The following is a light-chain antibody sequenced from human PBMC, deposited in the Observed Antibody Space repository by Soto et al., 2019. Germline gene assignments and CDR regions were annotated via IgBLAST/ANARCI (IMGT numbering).Light chain of an antibody. Sequence: ETALTQSPATLSVSPGERATLSCRASQSVSSSYLAWYQQKPGQAPRLLIYGASSRATGIPDRFSGSGSGTDFTLTISRLEPEDFAVYYCQQYGSSGTFGQGTKVDIK. CDR3: QQYGSSGT. CDR1: QSVSSSY. CDR2: GAS. J-gene: IGKJ1*01. V-gene: IGKV3-20*01.